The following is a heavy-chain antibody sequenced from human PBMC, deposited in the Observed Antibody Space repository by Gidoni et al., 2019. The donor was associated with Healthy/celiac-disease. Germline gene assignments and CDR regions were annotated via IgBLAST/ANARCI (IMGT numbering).Heavy chain of an antibody. J-gene: IGHJ5*02. D-gene: IGHD3-3*01. CDR2: IYWDDDK. V-gene: IGHV2-5*02. CDR1: GFSLSTSGAG. CDR3: AHSFFGFWSGYYREVFGWFDP. Sequence: IPLQESGPTLVTPTQTLTLTCTFSGFSLSTSGAGVGWFRQPPGQALEWLALIYWDDDKRYSPALKSRRTINKDTSKNQVVLTMTNMDPVDTATYYCAHSFFGFWSGYYREVFGWFDPWGQGTLVTVSS.